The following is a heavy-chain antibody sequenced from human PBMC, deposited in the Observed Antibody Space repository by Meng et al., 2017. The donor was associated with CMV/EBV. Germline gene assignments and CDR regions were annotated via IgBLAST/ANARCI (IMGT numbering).Heavy chain of an antibody. CDR1: GGTFSSYA. J-gene: IGHJ6*02. CDR2: IIPIFGTA. D-gene: IGHD5-24*01. Sequence: SVKVSCKASGGTFSSYAISWVRQAPGQGLEWMGGIIPIFGTANYAQKFQGRVTITTDESTSTAYMELSSPRSEDTAVYYCASNGYTSGYYYYYGMDVWGQGTTVTVSS. CDR3: ASNGYTSGYYYYYGMDV. V-gene: IGHV1-69*05.